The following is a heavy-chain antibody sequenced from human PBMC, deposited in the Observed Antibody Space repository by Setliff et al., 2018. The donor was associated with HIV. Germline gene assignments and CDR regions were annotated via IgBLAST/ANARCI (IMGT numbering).Heavy chain of an antibody. Sequence: GGSLRLSCAASGFTFSSYWMTWVRQAPGKGLEWVANIKQDGSEKYYVDSVKGRFTISRDNAKNSLYLQMNSLRAEDTAVYYCARDPGSGWYVNRYLDYWGQGTLVTVSS. J-gene: IGHJ4*02. V-gene: IGHV3-7*01. CDR3: ARDPGSGWYVNRYLDY. CDR2: IKQDGSEK. D-gene: IGHD6-19*01. CDR1: GFTFSSYW.